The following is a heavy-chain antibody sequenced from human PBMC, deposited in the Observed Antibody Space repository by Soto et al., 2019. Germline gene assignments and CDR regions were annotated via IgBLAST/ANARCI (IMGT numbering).Heavy chain of an antibody. CDR3: ARRARPDFYYMHV. J-gene: IGHJ6*03. Sequence: EVQLAASGGGLAQPGGSLRLSCAASGFTLSGYAMDWVRQAPGKGLEYVSGISSNGVGTYYANSVQGRFTISRDNSKNTVYLQIGSLRPEDMAVYYCARRARPDFYYMHVWGKGTTVTVSS. D-gene: IGHD6-6*01. CDR2: ISSNGVGT. V-gene: IGHV3-64*01. CDR1: GFTLSGYA.